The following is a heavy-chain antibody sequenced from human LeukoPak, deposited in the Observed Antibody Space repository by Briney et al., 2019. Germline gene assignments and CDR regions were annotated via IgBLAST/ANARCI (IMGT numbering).Heavy chain of an antibody. V-gene: IGHV3-74*01. CDR1: GFTFSGYW. CDR3: VADLGDYADF. CDR2: IKTDGTYT. J-gene: IGHJ4*02. Sequence: PGGSLRLSCAASGFTFSGYWMHWVRQAPGEGPVWVSRIKTDGTYTSNADSVKGRFTISRDNAKSTLYLQMNSLRVEDTAVYYCVADLGDYADFWGQGTLVTVSS.